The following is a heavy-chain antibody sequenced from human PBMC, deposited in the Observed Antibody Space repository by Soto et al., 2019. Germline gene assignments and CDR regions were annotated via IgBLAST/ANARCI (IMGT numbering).Heavy chain of an antibody. J-gene: IGHJ6*02. CDR1: GFTFDDYA. V-gene: IGHV3-9*01. CDR2: ISWNSGSI. Sequence: GGSLRLSCAASGFTFDDYAMHWVRQAPGKGLEWVSGISWNSGSIGYADSVKGRFTISRDNAKNSLYLQMNSLRAEDTALYYCAKDAITMVRGVISHYGMAVWGQGTTVTVSS. CDR3: AKDAITMVRGVISHYGMAV. D-gene: IGHD3-10*01.